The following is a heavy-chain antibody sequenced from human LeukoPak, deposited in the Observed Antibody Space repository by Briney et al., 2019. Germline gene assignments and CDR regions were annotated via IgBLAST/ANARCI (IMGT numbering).Heavy chain of an antibody. CDR3: ARVGLAAAGSGIDY. J-gene: IGHJ4*02. Sequence: GGSLRLSCAASGFTFSNYAMSWVRQAPGKGLEWVSAISGGADSTYYADSVKGRFTVSRDNSKNTLYLQMNSLRAEDTAVYYCARVGLAAAGSGIDYWGQGTLVTVSS. V-gene: IGHV3-23*01. CDR1: GFTFSNYA. D-gene: IGHD6-13*01. CDR2: ISGGADST.